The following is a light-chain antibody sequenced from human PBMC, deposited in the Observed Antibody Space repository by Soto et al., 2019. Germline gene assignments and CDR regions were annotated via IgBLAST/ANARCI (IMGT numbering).Light chain of an antibody. CDR3: GTWDSRLSAYV. V-gene: IGLV1-51*02. CDR1: SSNIGNNY. J-gene: IGLJ1*01. CDR2: EHS. Sequence: QSALTQPPSVSAAPVQKVTISCSGSSSNIGNNYVYWYQLLPGTAPKLLIYEHSKRPSGIPDRFSGSKSGTSATLGITGLQTGDEADYYCGTWDSRLSAYVFGSGTKVTVL.